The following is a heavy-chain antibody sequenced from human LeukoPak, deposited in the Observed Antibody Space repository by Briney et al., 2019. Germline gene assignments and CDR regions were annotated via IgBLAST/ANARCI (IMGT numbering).Heavy chain of an antibody. J-gene: IGHJ4*02. Sequence: SETLSLTCTVSGGSISSYYWSWIRQPPGKGLEWIGEINHSGSTNYNPSLKSRVTISVDTSKNQFSLKLSSVTAADTAVYYCASSTAYNWNYSYPYYFDYWGQGTLVTVSS. CDR1: GGSISSYY. V-gene: IGHV4-34*01. CDR2: INHSGST. D-gene: IGHD1-7*01. CDR3: ASSTAYNWNYSYPYYFDY.